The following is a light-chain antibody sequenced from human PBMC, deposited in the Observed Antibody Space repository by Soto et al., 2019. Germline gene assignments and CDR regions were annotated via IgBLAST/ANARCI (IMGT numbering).Light chain of an antibody. CDR1: QSISSW. CDR2: KAS. CDR3: QQYNSFWT. Sequence: DIRMTQSPSTLSASVADRVTITCRASQSISSWLAWYQQKPGKAPKLLIYKASSLESGVPSRFSGSGSGTEFTLTISSLQPDDFATYYCQQYNSFWTFGQGTKVEIK. V-gene: IGKV1-5*03. J-gene: IGKJ1*01.